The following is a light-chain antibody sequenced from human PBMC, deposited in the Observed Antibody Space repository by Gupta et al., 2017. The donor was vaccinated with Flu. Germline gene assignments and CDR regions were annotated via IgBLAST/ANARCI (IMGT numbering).Light chain of an antibody. V-gene: IGKV3-20*01. CDR1: QSVSNNN. J-gene: IGKJ3*01. Sequence: ERASLSCRARQSVSNNNLAWYQQKPGQTPRLLINGASNRATGIPDRCRGNGSGTDFTRTISRLEPEEFAVYYCQQYGSSPFTFGPGTKVDIK. CDR3: QQYGSSPFT. CDR2: GAS.